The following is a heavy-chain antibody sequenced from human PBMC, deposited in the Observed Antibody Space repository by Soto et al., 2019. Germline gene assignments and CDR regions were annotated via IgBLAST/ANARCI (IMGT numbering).Heavy chain of an antibody. Sequence: GGSLILSCAASGFTFSNYGMHWVRQAPGKGLEWVAVIWYDGSKKYYADSVKGRFTISRDNSKNTLYLQMNSLRAEDTAVYYCARDKEMATISAFDIWGQGTMVTVSS. CDR3: ARDKEMATISAFDI. D-gene: IGHD5-12*01. V-gene: IGHV3-33*01. J-gene: IGHJ3*02. CDR2: IWYDGSKK. CDR1: GFTFSNYG.